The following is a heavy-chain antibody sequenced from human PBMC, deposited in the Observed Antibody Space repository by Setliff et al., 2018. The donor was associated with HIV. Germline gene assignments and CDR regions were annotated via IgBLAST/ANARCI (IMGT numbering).Heavy chain of an antibody. CDR1: GFTFIDYA. Sequence: PGGSLRLSCAASGFTFIDYALNWVRQSPGKGLEWVSYINNISSTISYADSVKGRFTISRHNSNNTLYLQMNSLRGEDTAVYYCTRNGVPGYMDVWGKGTTVTVSS. V-gene: IGHV3-48*01. D-gene: IGHD3-3*01. CDR2: INNISSTI. J-gene: IGHJ6*03. CDR3: TRNGVPGYMDV.